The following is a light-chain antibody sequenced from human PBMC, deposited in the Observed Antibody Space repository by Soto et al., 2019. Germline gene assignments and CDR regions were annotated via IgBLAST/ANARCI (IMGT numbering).Light chain of an antibody. J-gene: IGLJ1*01. CDR2: DVS. CDR1: SSDIGTYNY. Sequence: QSALTQPASVSGSPGQSITISCTGTSSDIGTYNYVSWHQQHPGQAPKLMIYDVSNRPSGVSDRFSGSKSGNTASLTISGLQAEDEADYYCYSCSRSSGTRYVFGTGTKLTVL. CDR3: YSCSRSSGTRYV. V-gene: IGLV2-14*03.